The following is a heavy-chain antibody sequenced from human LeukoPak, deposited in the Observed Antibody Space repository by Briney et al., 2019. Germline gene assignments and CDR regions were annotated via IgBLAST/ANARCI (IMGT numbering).Heavy chain of an antibody. CDR1: GFTFSSYG. J-gene: IGHJ4*02. V-gene: IGHV3-30*02. D-gene: IGHD3-3*01. Sequence: PGGSLRLSCAASGFTFSSYGMHWVRQAPGKGLELVAFIRYDGSNKYYADSVKGRFTISRDNSKNTLYLQMNSLRAEDTAVYYCAKATYDFWSGYSDYFDYWGQGTLVTVSS. CDR2: IRYDGSNK. CDR3: AKATYDFWSGYSDYFDY.